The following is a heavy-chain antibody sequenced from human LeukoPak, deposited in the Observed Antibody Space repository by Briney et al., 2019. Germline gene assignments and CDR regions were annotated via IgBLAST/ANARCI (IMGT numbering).Heavy chain of an antibody. CDR2: IYYSGST. CDR3: ASSNWNDVC. D-gene: IGHD1-1*01. Sequence: SETLSHTCTVSGGSISSSSYYWGWIRQPPGKGLEWIGSIYYSGSTYYNPSLKSRVTISVDTSKNQFSLKLSSVTAADTAVYYCASSNWNDVCWGQGTLVTVSS. CDR1: GGSISSSSYY. V-gene: IGHV4-39*01. J-gene: IGHJ4*02.